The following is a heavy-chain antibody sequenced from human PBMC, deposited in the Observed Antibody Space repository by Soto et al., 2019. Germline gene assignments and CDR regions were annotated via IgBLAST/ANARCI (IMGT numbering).Heavy chain of an antibody. J-gene: IGHJ4*02. Sequence: ASVKVSCKASGYTFTNYGISWVRQAPGQGLEWMGWTSAYNGNTNYAQKLQGRVTMTTDTSTSTAYMELRSLRSDDTAVYYCARDLVGATDFDYWGQGTLVTVSS. CDR1: GYTFTNYG. V-gene: IGHV1-18*01. CDR2: TSAYNGNT. D-gene: IGHD1-26*01. CDR3: ARDLVGATDFDY.